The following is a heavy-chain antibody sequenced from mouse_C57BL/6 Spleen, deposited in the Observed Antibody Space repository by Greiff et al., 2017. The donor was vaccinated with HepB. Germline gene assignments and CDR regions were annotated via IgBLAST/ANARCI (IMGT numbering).Heavy chain of an antibody. CDR2: IYPGSGNT. J-gene: IGHJ4*01. CDR1: GYTFTDYY. Sequence: QVQLQQSGAELVRPGASVKLSCKASGYTFTDYYINWVKQRPGQGLEWIARIYPGSGNTYYNEKFKGKATLTAEKSSSTAYMQLSSLTSEDSAVYFCARYYDYDDAMDYWGQGTSVTVSS. D-gene: IGHD2-4*01. V-gene: IGHV1-76*01. CDR3: ARYYDYDDAMDY.